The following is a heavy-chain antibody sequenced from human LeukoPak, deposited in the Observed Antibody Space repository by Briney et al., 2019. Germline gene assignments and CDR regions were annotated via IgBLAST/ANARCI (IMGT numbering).Heavy chain of an antibody. J-gene: IGHJ6*03. V-gene: IGHV3-11*04. CDR3: AREVVNLEPYYYYMDV. Sequence: GGSLRLSCAASGFTFSDYYMSWIRQAPGKGLEWVSYISSSGSTIYYADSVKGRFTISRDNAKNSLYLQMNSLGAEDTAVYYCAREVVNLEPYYYYMDVWGKGTTVTVSS. CDR1: GFTFSDYY. D-gene: IGHD2-15*01. CDR2: ISSSGSTI.